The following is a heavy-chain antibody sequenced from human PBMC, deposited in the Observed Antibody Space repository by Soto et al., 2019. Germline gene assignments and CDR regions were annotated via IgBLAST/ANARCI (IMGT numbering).Heavy chain of an antibody. CDR1: GYTFTSYG. Sequence: ASVKVSCKASGYTFTSYGISWVRQAPGQGLEWMGWISAYNGNTNYAQKLQGRVTMTTDTSTSTAYMELRSPRSDDTAVYYCAREMGYSYGHGWFDPWGQGTLVTVSS. V-gene: IGHV1-18*01. CDR3: AREMGYSYGHGWFDP. D-gene: IGHD5-18*01. J-gene: IGHJ5*02. CDR2: ISAYNGNT.